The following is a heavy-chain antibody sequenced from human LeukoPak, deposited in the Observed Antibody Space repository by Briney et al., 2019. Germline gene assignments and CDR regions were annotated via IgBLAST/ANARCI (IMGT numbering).Heavy chain of an antibody. CDR1: GFTFSSYS. Sequence: GGSLRLSCAASGFTFSSYSMNWVRQAPGKGLEWVSSISSSSSYIYYADSVKGRFTISRDNAKNSLYLQMNSLRAEDTAVYYCATQKGYCSGGSCVGYWGQGTLVTVSS. D-gene: IGHD2-15*01. CDR3: ATQKGYCSGGSCVGY. CDR2: ISSSSSYI. V-gene: IGHV3-21*01. J-gene: IGHJ4*02.